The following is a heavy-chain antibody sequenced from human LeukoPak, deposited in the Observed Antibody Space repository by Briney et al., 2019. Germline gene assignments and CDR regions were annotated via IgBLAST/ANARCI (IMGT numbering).Heavy chain of an antibody. V-gene: IGHV4-59*01. CDR3: ARQGDYNWFDP. CDR1: GGSISSYY. Sequence: PSETLSLTCTVSGGSISSYYWSWIRQPPGEGLEWIGYIYYSGSTNYNPSLKSRVTISVDTSKNQFSLKLSSVTAADTAVYYCARQGDYNWFDPWGQGTLVTVSS. CDR2: IYYSGST. D-gene: IGHD3-16*01. J-gene: IGHJ5*02.